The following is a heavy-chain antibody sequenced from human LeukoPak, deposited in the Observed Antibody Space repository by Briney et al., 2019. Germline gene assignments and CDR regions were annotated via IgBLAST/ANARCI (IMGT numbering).Heavy chain of an antibody. CDR1: GFSLSTSGMG. D-gene: IGHD5-18*01. CDR2: IYWDDDK. V-gene: IGHV2-5*02. Sequence: SGPTLVKPTQTLTLTCTFSGFSLSTSGMGVGWIRQPPGKALEWLALIYWDDDKRYRPSLKSRLTITKDTSKKQVVLTMTKMDPVDTATYYCAHRDTAMVTDYFDYWGQGTLVTASS. J-gene: IGHJ4*02. CDR3: AHRDTAMVTDYFDY.